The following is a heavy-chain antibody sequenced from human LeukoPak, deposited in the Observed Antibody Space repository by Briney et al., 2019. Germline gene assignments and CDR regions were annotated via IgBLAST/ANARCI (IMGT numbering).Heavy chain of an antibody. Sequence: GGSLRLSCAASGFTFSSYWMHWVRQAPGKGLVWVSRITSDGSSTSYADSVKGRFTISRDNAKYTLYLQMNSLRAEDTAVYYCARDGGDDAFDIWGQGTMVTVSS. CDR1: GFTFSSYW. CDR3: ARDGGDDAFDI. V-gene: IGHV3-74*01. J-gene: IGHJ3*02. D-gene: IGHD3-10*01. CDR2: ITSDGSST.